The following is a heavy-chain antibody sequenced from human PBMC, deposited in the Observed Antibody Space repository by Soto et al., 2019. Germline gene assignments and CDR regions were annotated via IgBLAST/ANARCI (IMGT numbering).Heavy chain of an antibody. CDR2: IIPILGIA. CDR1: GGTFSSYT. Sequence: QVQLVQSGAEVKKPGSSVKVSCKASGGTFSSYTISWVRQAPGQGLEWMGRIIPILGIANYAQKFQGRVTITADKSTSTAYMELSSLRSEDTAVYYCARDRGCSGGSCYPPRIDYWGQGTLVTVSS. V-gene: IGHV1-69*08. CDR3: ARDRGCSGGSCYPPRIDY. D-gene: IGHD2-15*01. J-gene: IGHJ4*02.